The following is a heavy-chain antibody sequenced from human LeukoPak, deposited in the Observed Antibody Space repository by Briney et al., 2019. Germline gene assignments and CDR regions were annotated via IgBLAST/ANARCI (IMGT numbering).Heavy chain of an antibody. J-gene: IGHJ4*02. V-gene: IGHV4-59*08. CDR1: GGSISGYY. CDR2: IYYSGST. CDR3: ARLDSSGWYYY. D-gene: IGHD6-19*01. Sequence: PSETLSLTCTVSGGSISGYYWSWIRQPPGKGLEWIGYIYYSGSTNYNPSLKSRVTISVDTSKNQFSLKLSSVTAADTAVYYCARLDSSGWYYYWGQGTLVTVSS.